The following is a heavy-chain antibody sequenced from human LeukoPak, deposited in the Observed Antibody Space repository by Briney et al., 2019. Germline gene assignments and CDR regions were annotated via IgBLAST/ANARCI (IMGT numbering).Heavy chain of an antibody. CDR2: ISVYNGNT. Sequence: GASVKVSCKASGYTLSNYDISWVRQAPGQGLEWMGWISVYNGNTNYAQKFQGRVTMTRDMSTSTVYMELSSLRSEDTAVYYCAREGSYYRTFDYWGQGTLVTVSS. J-gene: IGHJ4*02. CDR1: GYTLSNYD. CDR3: AREGSYYRTFDY. D-gene: IGHD1-26*01. V-gene: IGHV1-18*01.